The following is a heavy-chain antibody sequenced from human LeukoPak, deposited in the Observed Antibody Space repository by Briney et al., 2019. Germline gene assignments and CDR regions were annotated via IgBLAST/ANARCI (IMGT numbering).Heavy chain of an antibody. Sequence: PGGSLRLSCAASGFTFSSYAMSWVRQAPGKGLEWVSAISGSGAGTYYADSVKGRFTVSRDNSKNTLYLQMTSLGAEDTAVYYCAKKRTYYDSWSGFAMDCWGQGALVTVSS. CDR3: AKKRTYYDSWSGFAMDC. CDR2: ISGSGAGT. V-gene: IGHV3-23*01. CDR1: GFTFSSYA. D-gene: IGHD3-3*01. J-gene: IGHJ4*02.